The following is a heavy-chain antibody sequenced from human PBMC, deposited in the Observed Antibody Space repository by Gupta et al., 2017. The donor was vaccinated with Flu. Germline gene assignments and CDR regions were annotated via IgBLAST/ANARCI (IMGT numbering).Heavy chain of an antibody. CDR2: IDQDGSGK. Sequence: EVQLVESGGGLVQPGGSLRLSCVASEFTFSTYWMSWVRQAPGKGLEWVANIDQDGSGKYYVASVKGRFTISRDNAKNSLYLQMNSLRAEDTAVYYCATDPFSDAGSDSWGQGTLVTVSS. CDR1: EFTFSTYW. D-gene: IGHD1-1*01. CDR3: ATDPFSDAGSDS. V-gene: IGHV3-7*01. J-gene: IGHJ4*02.